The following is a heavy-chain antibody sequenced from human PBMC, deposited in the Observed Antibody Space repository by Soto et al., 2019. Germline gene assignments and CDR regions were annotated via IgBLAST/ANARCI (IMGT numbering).Heavy chain of an antibody. V-gene: IGHV4-61*01. J-gene: IGHJ2*01. CDR3: ARETRAYWYFDL. CDR1: GGSVSSGSYY. CDR2: IYYSGST. Sequence: QVQLQESGPGLVKPSETLSLTCTVSGGSVSSGSYYWSWIRQPPGKGLEWIGYIYYSGSTNYNPSLSSLVTISVDTSNNQFSLKLSSVTAADTAVYYCARETRAYWYFDLWGRGTLVTVSS.